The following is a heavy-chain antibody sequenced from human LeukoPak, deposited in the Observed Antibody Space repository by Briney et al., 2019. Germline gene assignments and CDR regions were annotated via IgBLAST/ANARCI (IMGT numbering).Heavy chain of an antibody. CDR2: IRYDGSNK. D-gene: IGHD2-15*01. CDR1: GFTFSSYG. V-gene: IGHV3-30*02. Sequence: GGSLRLSCAASGFTFSSYGMHWVRPAPGKGLEWVAFIRYDGSNKYYADSVKGRFTISRDNSKNTLYLQMNSLRAEDTAVYYCAKDTARKGSGAFDIWGQGTMVTVSS. CDR3: AKDTARKGSGAFDI. J-gene: IGHJ3*02.